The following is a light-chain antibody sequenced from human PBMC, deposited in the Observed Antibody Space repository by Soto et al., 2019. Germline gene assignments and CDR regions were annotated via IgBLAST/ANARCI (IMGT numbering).Light chain of an antibody. CDR3: SSYAGSNNFV. CDR2: EVN. V-gene: IGLV2-8*01. J-gene: IGLJ1*01. Sequence: QSVLTQPPSASGSPGQSVTISCTGTSSDVGGYDYVSWYQQHPGKAPKLIIYEVNERPSGVPDRFSGSKSGNTASLTVSGLQAEDEADYYCSSYAGSNNFVFGTGTKVTVL. CDR1: SSDVGGYDY.